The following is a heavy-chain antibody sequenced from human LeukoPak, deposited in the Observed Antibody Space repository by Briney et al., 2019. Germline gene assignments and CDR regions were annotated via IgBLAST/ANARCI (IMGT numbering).Heavy chain of an antibody. V-gene: IGHV3-53*01. CDR1: GFTVSSNY. J-gene: IGHJ4*02. D-gene: IGHD3-22*01. Sequence: RSGGSLRLSCAASGFTVSSNYMSWVRQAPGKGLEWVSVIYSGGSTYYADSVKGRFTISRDNSKNTLYLQMNSLRAEDTAVYYCARGPDYYDSSGYYRDWGQGTLVTVSS. CDR3: ARGPDYYDSSGYYRD. CDR2: IYSGGST.